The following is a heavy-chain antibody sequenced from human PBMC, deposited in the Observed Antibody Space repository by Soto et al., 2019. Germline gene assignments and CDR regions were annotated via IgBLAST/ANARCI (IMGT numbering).Heavy chain of an antibody. CDR3: ASRPYCGGDCYLFDY. Sequence: PSETLSLTCAVSGGSISSSNWWSWVRQPPGKGLEWIGEIYHSGSTNYNPSLKSRVTISVDKSKNQFALKLSSVDAAAMAVYSCASRPYCGGDCYLFDYWGQGTLVTVSS. V-gene: IGHV4-4*02. J-gene: IGHJ4*02. D-gene: IGHD2-21*02. CDR1: GGSISSSNW. CDR2: IYHSGST.